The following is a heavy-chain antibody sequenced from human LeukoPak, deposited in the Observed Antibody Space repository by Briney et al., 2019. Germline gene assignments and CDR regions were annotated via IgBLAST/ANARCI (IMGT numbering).Heavy chain of an antibody. CDR2: FHTAGDT. CDR3: ARGSCSSRSCYKRVNGLDV. D-gene: IGHD2-2*01. CDR1: GFTFSNYD. J-gene: IGHJ6*02. Sequence: GGSLRLSCAASGFTFSNYDMHWVRQATGKGLEWVSAFHTAGDTHYSGSVKGRFATSRENAQNSFYLQMNNLRAGDTAVYYCARGSCSSRSCYKRVNGLDVWGQGTPVTVSS. V-gene: IGHV3-13*01.